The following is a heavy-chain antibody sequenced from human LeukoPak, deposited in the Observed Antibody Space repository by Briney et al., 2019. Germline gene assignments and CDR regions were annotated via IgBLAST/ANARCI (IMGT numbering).Heavy chain of an antibody. CDR2: ISYDGSNK. Sequence: GGSLRLSRAASGFTFSSYGMHWVRQAPGKGLEWVAVISYDGSNKYYADSVKGRFTISRDNSKNTLYLQMNSLRAEDTAVYYCYFSGYYYGVAFDIWGQGTMVTVSS. V-gene: IGHV3-30*03. J-gene: IGHJ3*02. CDR3: YFSGYYYGVAFDI. CDR1: GFTFSSYG. D-gene: IGHD3-22*01.